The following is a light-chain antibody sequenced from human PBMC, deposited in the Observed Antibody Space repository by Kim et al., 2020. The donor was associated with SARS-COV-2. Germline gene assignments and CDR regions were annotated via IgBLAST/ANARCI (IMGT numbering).Light chain of an antibody. J-gene: IGLJ1*01. CDR3: QAWASSTHNYV. CDR1: KCGYKY. V-gene: IGLV3-1*01. CDR2: QDN. Sequence: PGKTASTACSGYKCGYKYVSWYQQKPGKAPVVVIYQDNQRPSGIPERFSGSNSGNTATLTISGTQAMDEADYYCQAWASSTHNYVFGAGTKVTVL.